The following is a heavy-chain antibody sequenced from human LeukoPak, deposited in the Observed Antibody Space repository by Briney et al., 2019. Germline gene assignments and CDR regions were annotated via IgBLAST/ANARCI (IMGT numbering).Heavy chain of an antibody. CDR1: GFTFSSYW. J-gene: IGHJ2*01. D-gene: IGHD6-19*01. Sequence: PGGSLRLSCAASGFTFSSYWMHWVRQAPGKGLVWVSRIKSDGSSTNYADSVKGRFTISRDNAKNTLYLQMNSLRAEDTAVYYCAKAMGWLAGQSGYFDLWGRGTLVTVSS. V-gene: IGHV3-74*01. CDR2: IKSDGSST. CDR3: AKAMGWLAGQSGYFDL.